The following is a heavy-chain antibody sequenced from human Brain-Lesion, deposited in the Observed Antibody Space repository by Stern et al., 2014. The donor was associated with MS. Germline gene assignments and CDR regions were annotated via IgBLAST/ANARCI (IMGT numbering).Heavy chain of an antibody. CDR2: ISWNSGTI. CDR1: GFTFDDYA. J-gene: IGHJ4*02. V-gene: IGHV3-9*01. Sequence: EVQLVESGGDLVQPGRSLRLSCAAFGFTFDDYAMHWVRQAPGKGLEWVAGISWNSGTIGFADSVKGRFITSRDNSYNSLYLQLNSLSPEDTALYYCASDITGSSAYFAYWGQGTLVTVSS. CDR3: ASDITGSSAYFAY. D-gene: IGHD1-14*01.